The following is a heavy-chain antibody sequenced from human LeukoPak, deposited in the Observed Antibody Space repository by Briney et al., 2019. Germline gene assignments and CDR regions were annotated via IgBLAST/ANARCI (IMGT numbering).Heavy chain of an antibody. D-gene: IGHD3-22*01. V-gene: IGHV4-34*01. CDR1: GGSFSGYY. CDR2: INHSGST. Sequence: SETLSLTCAVYGGSFSGYYWSWIRQPPGKGLEWIGEINHSGSTNYNPSLKRRVTISVDTSKNQFSLKLSSVTAADTAVYYCARGYYNSSGYYQSPIFDYWGQGTLVTVSS. J-gene: IGHJ4*02. CDR3: ARGYYNSSGYYQSPIFDY.